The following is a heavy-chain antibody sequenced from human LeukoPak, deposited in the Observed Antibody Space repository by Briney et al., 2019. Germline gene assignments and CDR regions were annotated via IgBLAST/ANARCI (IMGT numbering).Heavy chain of an antibody. Sequence: GSTKYNPSLKSRVSISVDTSKNQFSLKLNSVTAADTAVYYCASSSTGSYNDAFDIWGQGTMVTVSS. D-gene: IGHD1-26*01. J-gene: IGHJ3*02. V-gene: IGHV4-59*01. CDR3: ASSSTGSYNDAFDI. CDR2: GST.